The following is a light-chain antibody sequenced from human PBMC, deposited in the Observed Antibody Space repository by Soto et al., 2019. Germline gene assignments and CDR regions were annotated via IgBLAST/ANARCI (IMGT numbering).Light chain of an antibody. Sequence: DIQMTQSPSSVSASVGDRVTITCRASQAISTWLAWYQQKPGKAPKILIYAASSLQSGGPSRFSGSESGTDLALAISRLQSGDFGASYCQQANSFLWTFGHGTKV. V-gene: IGKV1-12*02. CDR2: AAS. J-gene: IGKJ1*01. CDR1: QAISTW. CDR3: QQANSFLWT.